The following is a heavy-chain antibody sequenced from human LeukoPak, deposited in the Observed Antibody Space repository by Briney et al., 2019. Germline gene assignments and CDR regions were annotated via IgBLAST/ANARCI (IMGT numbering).Heavy chain of an antibody. D-gene: IGHD3-22*01. CDR3: ARDPPYDTSGYYFDY. CDR1: GYSFSGHY. Sequence: ASVKVSCRASGYSFSGHYIHWVRQAPGQGLEWMGIINPRGGSISYAQKFQGRVTMTRDTSTSTVYMELSSLRSEDTAVYYCARDPPYDTSGYYFDYWGQGTLVTVSS. J-gene: IGHJ4*02. V-gene: IGHV1-46*01. CDR2: INPRGGSI.